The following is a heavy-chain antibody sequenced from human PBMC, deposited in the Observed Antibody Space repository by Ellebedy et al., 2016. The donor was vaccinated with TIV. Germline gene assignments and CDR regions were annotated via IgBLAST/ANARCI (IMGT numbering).Heavy chain of an antibody. J-gene: IGHJ6*02. CDR3: ARDRDVLAEGPTYGMDV. CDR2: IIPIFGTA. CDR1: GGTFSSYA. D-gene: IGHD5-12*01. Sequence: SVKVSCXASGGTFSSYAISWVRQAPGQGLEWMGGIIPIFGTANYAQKFQGRVTITADESTSTAYMELSSLRSEDTAVYYCARDRDVLAEGPTYGMDVWGQGTTVTVSS. V-gene: IGHV1-69*13.